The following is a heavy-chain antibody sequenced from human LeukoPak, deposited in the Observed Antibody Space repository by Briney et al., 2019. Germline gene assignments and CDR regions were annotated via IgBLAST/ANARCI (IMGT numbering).Heavy chain of an antibody. CDR3: ARGEYDFWSGYYGFDY. D-gene: IGHD3-3*01. CDR2: ISYDGSNK. J-gene: IGHJ4*02. CDR1: GFTFSSYA. Sequence: GGSLRLSCAASGFTFSSYAMHWVRQASGKGLEWVAVISYDGSNKYYADSVKGRFTISRDNSKNTLYLQMNSLRAEDTAVYYCARGEYDFWSGYYGFDYWGQGTLVTVSS. V-gene: IGHV3-30*04.